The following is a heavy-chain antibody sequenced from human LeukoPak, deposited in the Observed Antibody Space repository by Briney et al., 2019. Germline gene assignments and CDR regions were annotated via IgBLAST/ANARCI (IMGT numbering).Heavy chain of an antibody. CDR2: ISSSGSTI. CDR1: GFTFSSYE. D-gene: IGHD6-19*01. J-gene: IGHJ5*01. Sequence: QPGGSLRLSCAASGFTFSSYEMNWVRQAPGKGLEWVSYISSSGSTIYYADSVKGRFTISRDNAKNSLYLQMNSLRAEDTAVYYCARDQQNGYSSGWSFDSWGQGTLVTVSS. CDR3: ARDQQNGYSSGWSFDS. V-gene: IGHV3-48*03.